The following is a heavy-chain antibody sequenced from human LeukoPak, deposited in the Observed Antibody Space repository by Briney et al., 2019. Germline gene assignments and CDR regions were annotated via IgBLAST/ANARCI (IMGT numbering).Heavy chain of an antibody. V-gene: IGHV4-34*01. CDR2: INHSGST. CDR3: ARVSSSWSVFDY. Sequence: PSETLSLTCAVYGGSFSSYYWSWIRQPPGKGLEWIGEINHSGSTNYNPSLKSRVTISVDTSKNQFSLKLSSVTAADTAVYYCARVSSSWSVFDYWGQGTLVTVSS. CDR1: GGSFSSYY. J-gene: IGHJ4*02. D-gene: IGHD6-13*01.